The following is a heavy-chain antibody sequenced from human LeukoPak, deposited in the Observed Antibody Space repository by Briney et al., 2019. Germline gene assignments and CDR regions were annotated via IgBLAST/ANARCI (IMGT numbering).Heavy chain of an antibody. CDR3: ARDAGGSGSSFDY. D-gene: IGHD3-10*01. CDR1: GGSISSYY. Sequence: SETLSLTCTVSGGSISSYYWSWIRQPPGKGLEWIGYIYYSGSTNYNPSLKSRVTISVDTSKNQFSLKLSSVTAADTAVYYCARDAGGSGSSFDYWGQGTLVTVSS. V-gene: IGHV4-59*01. CDR2: IYYSGST. J-gene: IGHJ4*02.